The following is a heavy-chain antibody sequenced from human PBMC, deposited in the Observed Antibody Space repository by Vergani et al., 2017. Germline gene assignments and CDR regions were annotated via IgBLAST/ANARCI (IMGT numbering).Heavy chain of an antibody. CDR1: GGSISSGGYY. CDR2: IYYSGST. D-gene: IGHD3-3*01. J-gene: IGHJ3*02. CDR3: AGAPIGSTIFGVVIIRFAFDI. Sequence: QVQLQESGPGLVKPSQTLSLTCAVSGGSISSGGYYWSWIRQHPGKGLEWIGYIYYSGSTYNNPSLKSRVTISVDTSKNQFSLKLSSVTAADTAVYYCAGAPIGSTIFGVVIIRFAFDIWGQGTMVTVSS. V-gene: IGHV4-31*11.